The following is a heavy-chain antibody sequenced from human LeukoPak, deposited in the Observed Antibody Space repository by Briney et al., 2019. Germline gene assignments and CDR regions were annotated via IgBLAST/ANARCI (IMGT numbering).Heavy chain of an antibody. Sequence: PGGSLRLSCAASGFTFSDYYMSWIRPAPGKGLEWVSHISSFSNFRSYADSVKGRFTISRDNAKNSLYLQVNSLRAEDTAVYYCARPTIAAAGNFGYWGQGTLVTVSS. D-gene: IGHD6-13*01. CDR2: ISSFSNFR. CDR1: GFTFSDYY. J-gene: IGHJ4*02. V-gene: IGHV3-11*03. CDR3: ARPTIAAAGNFGY.